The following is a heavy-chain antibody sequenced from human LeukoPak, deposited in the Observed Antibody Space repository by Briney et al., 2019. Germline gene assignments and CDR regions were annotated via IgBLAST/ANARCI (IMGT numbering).Heavy chain of an antibody. Sequence: ASVKVSCKASGYTFTSYDINWVRQATGQGLEWMGWMNPNSGNTGYAQKFQGRVTITRNTSISTAYMELSSLRSEDTAVYYCARGGHSSSWYELSYWGQGTLVTVSS. J-gene: IGHJ4*02. CDR2: MNPNSGNT. V-gene: IGHV1-8*03. CDR3: ARGGHSSSWYELSY. CDR1: GYTFTSYD. D-gene: IGHD6-13*01.